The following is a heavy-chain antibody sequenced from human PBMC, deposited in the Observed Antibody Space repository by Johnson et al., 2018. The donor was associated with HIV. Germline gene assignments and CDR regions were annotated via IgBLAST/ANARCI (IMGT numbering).Heavy chain of an antibody. D-gene: IGHD6-19*01. CDR2: INSVGSST. CDR1: GFTFSSYW. Sequence: VQLVESGGGLVQPGGSLRLSCAASGFTFSSYWMHWVRQAPGKGLVWVSRINSVGSSTSSADSVKGRFTISRDNAKNTLYLQMNSLRAEDTAVYYCAREAAVADAFDIWGQGTMVTVSS. J-gene: IGHJ3*02. CDR3: AREAAVADAFDI. V-gene: IGHV3-74*01.